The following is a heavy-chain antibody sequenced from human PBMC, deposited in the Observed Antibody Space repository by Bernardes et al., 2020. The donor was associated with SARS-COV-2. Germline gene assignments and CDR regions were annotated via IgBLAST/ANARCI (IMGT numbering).Heavy chain of an antibody. Sequence: GGSLRLSCTASGFTFGGYAMSWFRQAPGKGLEWVGFIRRRAYGGTTEYAASVKGRFTISRDDSKTIAYLQMNSLKTEDTAVYYCTREAAAGPMSGYYYYGMDVWGQGTTVTVSS. CDR1: GFTFGGYA. J-gene: IGHJ6*02. CDR3: TREAAAGPMSGYYYYGMDV. D-gene: IGHD6-13*01. CDR2: IRRRAYGGTT. V-gene: IGHV3-49*03.